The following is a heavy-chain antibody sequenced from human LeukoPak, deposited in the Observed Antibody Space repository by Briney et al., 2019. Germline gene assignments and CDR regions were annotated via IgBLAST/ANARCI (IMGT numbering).Heavy chain of an antibody. CDR3: ARVNWNDVGSFDY. V-gene: IGHV3-48*03. J-gene: IGHJ4*02. CDR1: GFTFSSYE. CDR2: ISSSGSTI. D-gene: IGHD1-20*01. Sequence: AGGSLRLSCAASGFTFSSYEMNWVRQAPGKGLEWGSYISSSGSTIYYADSVKGRFTISRDNAKNSLYLKMNSLRDEDTGVYYCARVNWNDVGSFDYWGQGTLVTVSS.